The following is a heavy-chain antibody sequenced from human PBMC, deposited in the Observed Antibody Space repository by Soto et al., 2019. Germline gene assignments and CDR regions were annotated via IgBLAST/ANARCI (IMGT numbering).Heavy chain of an antibody. D-gene: IGHD3-3*01. CDR3: ARMGDFWSGPGELDP. J-gene: IGHJ5*02. CDR2: VYYNGLT. Sequence: QLQLRESGPGLVKPSETLSLTCTVSGGSISSSNYYWAWIRQSPGKGLEWIGSVYYNGLTYYKPSLKSRVTISVDTSKNQISLKLTSVTAADTAVYYCARMGDFWSGPGELDPWGQGTLVNVSS. CDR1: GGSISSSNYY. V-gene: IGHV4-39*01.